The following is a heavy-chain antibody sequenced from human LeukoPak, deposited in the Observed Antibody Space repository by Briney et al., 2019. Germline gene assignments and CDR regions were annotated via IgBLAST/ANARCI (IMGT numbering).Heavy chain of an antibody. CDR3: ARYRNEALFAFDI. CDR1: GDSISNYY. J-gene: IGHJ3*02. Sequence: SETLSLTCTVSGDSISNYYWSWIRQPPGKGLEWIGYIYYSGNTDYNPSLKSRVTISVDTSKNQFSLRLNSVTAADTAVYYCARYRNEALFAFDIWSQGTMVTVSS. D-gene: IGHD1-14*01. CDR2: IYYSGNT. V-gene: IGHV4-59*01.